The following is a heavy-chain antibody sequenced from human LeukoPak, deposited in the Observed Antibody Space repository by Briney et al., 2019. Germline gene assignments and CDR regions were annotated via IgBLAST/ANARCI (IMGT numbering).Heavy chain of an antibody. CDR2: ISSSSSYI. V-gene: IGHV3-21*01. CDR1: GFTFSSYS. D-gene: IGHD3-22*01. J-gene: IGHJ4*02. CDR3: ARDLIRYYYDSSAYYFDY. Sequence: SGGSLRLSCAASGFTFSSYSMNWVRQAPGKGLEWFSSISSSSSYIYYADSVKGRFTISRDNAKNSLYLQMNSLRAEDTAVYYCARDLIRYYYDSSAYYFDYWGQGTLVTVSS.